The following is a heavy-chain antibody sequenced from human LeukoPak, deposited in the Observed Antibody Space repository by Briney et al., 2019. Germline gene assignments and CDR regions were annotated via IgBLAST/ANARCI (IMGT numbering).Heavy chain of an antibody. CDR3: ARVGAKYDFPADNWFDP. J-gene: IGHJ5*02. Sequence: ASVKVSCKASGYTFTGYYMHWVRQAPGQGLEWMGWINPNSGGTNYAQKFQGRVTMTRDTSISTAYMELSRLRSDDTAVYYCARVGAKYDFPADNWFDPWGQGTLVTVSS. V-gene: IGHV1-2*02. CDR1: GYTFTGYY. CDR2: INPNSGGT. D-gene: IGHD3-3*01.